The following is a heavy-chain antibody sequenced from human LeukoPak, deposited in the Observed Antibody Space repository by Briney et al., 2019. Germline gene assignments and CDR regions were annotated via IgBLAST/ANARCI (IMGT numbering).Heavy chain of an antibody. Sequence: GEALKISCKGSGYSFTSYWIGWVRPMPGKGLELMGIIYSGDSDTRYSTSFQGQVTISAEKSIRTAYLQWSRLKASDTAMYHGARRTGNYYYYYMDVWGKGTTVTVSS. CDR1: GYSFTSYW. CDR2: IYSGDSDT. V-gene: IGHV5-51*01. D-gene: IGHD4-17*01. J-gene: IGHJ6*03. CDR3: ARRTGNYYYYYMDV.